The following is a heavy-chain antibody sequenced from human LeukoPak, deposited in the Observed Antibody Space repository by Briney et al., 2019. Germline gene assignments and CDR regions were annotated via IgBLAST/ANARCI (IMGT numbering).Heavy chain of an antibody. V-gene: IGHV4-59*01. CDR1: GGSISSYY. J-gene: IGHJ3*02. D-gene: IGHD6-19*01. CDR2: IYYSGST. Sequence: NPSETLSLTCTVSGGSISSYYWSWIRQPPGKGLEWIGNIYYSGSTNYNPSLKNRVTFSVDTSKNQFSLNLSSVTAADTAVYYCARGYTSGWSPALDIWGQGTMVTVSS. CDR3: ARGYTSGWSPALDI.